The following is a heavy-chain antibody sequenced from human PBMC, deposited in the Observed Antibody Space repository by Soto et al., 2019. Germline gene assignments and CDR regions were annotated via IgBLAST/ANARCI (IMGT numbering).Heavy chain of an antibody. Sequence: GSLRLSCAASGFTFSSYAMSWVRQAPGKELEWVSAISGSGGSTYYADSVKGRFTISRDNSKNTLYLQMNSLRAEDTAVYYCAKDRVVTAIYNWFDPWGQGTLVTVSS. V-gene: IGHV3-23*01. CDR2: ISGSGGST. CDR3: AKDRVVTAIYNWFDP. J-gene: IGHJ5*02. D-gene: IGHD2-21*02. CDR1: GFTFSSYA.